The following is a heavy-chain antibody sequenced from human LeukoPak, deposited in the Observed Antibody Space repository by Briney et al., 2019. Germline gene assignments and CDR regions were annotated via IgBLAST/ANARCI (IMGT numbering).Heavy chain of an antibody. J-gene: IGHJ4*02. CDR2: INPNSGGT. V-gene: IGHV1-2*02. Sequence: ASVKVSCKASGYTFTGYYMHWVRQAPRQGLEWMGWINPNSGGTNYAQKFQGRVTMTRDTSISTAYMELSRLRSDDTAVYYCARDLRGGYSGYDFDYWGQGTLVTVSS. CDR1: GYTFTGYY. D-gene: IGHD5-12*01. CDR3: ARDLRGGYSGYDFDY.